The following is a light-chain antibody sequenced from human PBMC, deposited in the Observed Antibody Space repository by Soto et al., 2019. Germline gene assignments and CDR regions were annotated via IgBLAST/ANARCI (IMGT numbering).Light chain of an antibody. CDR2: DVS. J-gene: IGLJ1*01. CDR1: SSDVGGYNY. Sequence: QSVLTQPVSVSGSPGQSITIFCTGTSSDVGGYNYVSWYQQYPGKAPKLMIYDVSNRPSGVSNRFSGSKSGNTASLTISGLQAEDEADYYCTSYTSSSTLYVFGTGTKVTVL. CDR3: TSYTSSSTLYV. V-gene: IGLV2-14*01.